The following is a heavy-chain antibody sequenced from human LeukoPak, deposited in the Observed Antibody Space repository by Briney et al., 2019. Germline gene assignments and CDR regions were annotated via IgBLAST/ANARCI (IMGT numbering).Heavy chain of an antibody. D-gene: IGHD6-13*01. CDR2: IYHSGST. V-gene: IGHV4-4*02. CDR1: GGSISSSNW. J-gene: IGHJ6*03. Sequence: SETLSLTCAVSGGSISSSNWWSWVRQPPGKGLEWIGEIYHSGSTNYNPSLKSRVTISVDTSKNQFSLKLSSVTAADTAVYYCARDSSPPYYYYYYYMDVWGKGTTVTVSS. CDR3: ARDSSPPYYYYYYYMDV.